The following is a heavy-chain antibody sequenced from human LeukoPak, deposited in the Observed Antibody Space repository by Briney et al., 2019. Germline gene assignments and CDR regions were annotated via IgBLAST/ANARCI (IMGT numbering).Heavy chain of an antibody. CDR2: ISAYNGNT. CDR3: ARDKSGWSTLDY. D-gene: IGHD6-19*01. CDR1: GYTFTSYG. V-gene: IGHV1-18*01. Sequence: ASVKVTCKASGYTFTSYGISWVRQAPGQGLEWMGWISAYNGNTNYAQKLQGRVTMTTDTSTSTAYMELRSLRSDDTAVYYCARDKSGWSTLDYWGQGTLVTVSS. J-gene: IGHJ4*02.